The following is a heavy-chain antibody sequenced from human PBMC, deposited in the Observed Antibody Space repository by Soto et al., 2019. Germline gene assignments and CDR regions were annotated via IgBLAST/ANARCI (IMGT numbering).Heavy chain of an antibody. J-gene: IGHJ6*03. D-gene: IGHD6-6*01. CDR2: IVPMFGIP. Sequence: QVQLVQSGAEVKKPGSSVKVSCKASGGTFSSYAINWVRQAPGQGLEWMGRIVPMFGIPNFAPKFQGRVTMTADRSTTTAYMELSSLRSEDTAVYYCASGPYTSSSGGYYYYYMDVWGKGTTVTVS. V-gene: IGHV1-69*02. CDR3: ASGPYTSSSGGYYYYYMDV. CDR1: GGTFSSYA.